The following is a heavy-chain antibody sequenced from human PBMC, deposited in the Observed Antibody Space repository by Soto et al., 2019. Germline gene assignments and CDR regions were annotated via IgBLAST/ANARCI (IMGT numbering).Heavy chain of an antibody. D-gene: IGHD3-10*01. Sequence: SETLSLTYDVSGVSISSSSWWSWGRQPPGKGLEWVGEIYHSGSTNYNPSLKSRVTISVDKSKNQFSLRLTSVTAADTAVYYCAGGFGSGHYDYWGQGSLVTVSS. V-gene: IGHV4-4*02. CDR1: GVSISSSSW. J-gene: IGHJ4*02. CDR2: IYHSGST. CDR3: AGGFGSGHYDY.